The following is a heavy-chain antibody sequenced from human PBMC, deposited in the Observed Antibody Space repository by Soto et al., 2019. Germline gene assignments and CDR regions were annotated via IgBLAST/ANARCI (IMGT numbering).Heavy chain of an antibody. CDR1: GGTFSSYA. J-gene: IGHJ6*02. Sequence: QVQLVQSGAEVKKPGSSVTVSCKASGGTFSSYAISWVRQAPGQGLAWMGGISPIFGTANYAQKFQGRVTITADESTSTAYMELSSLRSEDTAVYYCARAVETYYYDSSGYYGYYYYGMDVWGQGTTVTVSS. CDR2: ISPIFGTA. V-gene: IGHV1-69*01. D-gene: IGHD3-22*01. CDR3: ARAVETYYYDSSGYYGYYYYGMDV.